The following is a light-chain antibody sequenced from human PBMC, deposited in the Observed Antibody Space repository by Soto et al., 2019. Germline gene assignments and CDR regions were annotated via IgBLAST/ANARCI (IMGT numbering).Light chain of an antibody. J-gene: IGKJ4*01. V-gene: IGKV3-15*01. CDR2: GAS. CDR1: QSVYTY. Sequence: EVVLTQSPATVSLSPGERATLSCRASQSVYTYLAWYQQKPGQAPRLLIYGASSRATGVPGRFSGSGSGTEFTLTISSLQSEDFAVYYCQQYNNWPPLTFGGGTKVELK. CDR3: QQYNNWPPLT.